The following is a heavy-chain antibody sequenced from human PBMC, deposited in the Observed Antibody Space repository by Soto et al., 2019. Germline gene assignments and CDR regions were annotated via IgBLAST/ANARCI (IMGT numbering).Heavy chain of an antibody. D-gene: IGHD3-9*01. CDR1: RDAFIHYY. CDR3: ARPPGYISDWYYFDL. J-gene: IGHJ4*02. V-gene: IGHV1-2*02. Sequence: PSGKVSCEASRDAFIHYYMHWVRQAPGQVLEWMGRISPKSGGTNYAQKFQGRVTMTWDTSLKTAYMELGSLISEDTAVYYCARPPGYISDWYYFDLWGQGTLVTVSS. CDR2: ISPKSGGT.